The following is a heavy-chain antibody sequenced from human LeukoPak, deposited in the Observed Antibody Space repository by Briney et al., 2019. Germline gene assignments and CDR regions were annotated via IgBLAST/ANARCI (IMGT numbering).Heavy chain of an antibody. CDR1: GFTVSSIY. D-gene: IGHD1-26*01. CDR2: IYSGGST. Sequence: GGSLRLSCAASGFTVSSIYMSWVRQAPGKGLEWVSVIYSGGSTYYADSVKGRFTISRDSSKNTLYLQMNSLRAEDTAVYYCARDGELRSRPDAFDIWGQGTMVTVSS. J-gene: IGHJ3*02. CDR3: ARDGELRSRPDAFDI. V-gene: IGHV3-66*01.